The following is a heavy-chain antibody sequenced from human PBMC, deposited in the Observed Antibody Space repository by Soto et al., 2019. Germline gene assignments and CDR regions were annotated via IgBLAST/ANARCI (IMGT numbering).Heavy chain of an antibody. V-gene: IGHV1-46*01. CDR1: GYTFTAYY. J-gene: IGHJ4*02. D-gene: IGHD1-26*01. CDR2: INPNGGYT. Sequence: QVLLVQSGAEVQKPGASVKVSCKASGYTFTAYYMHWVRQAPGQGLEWMGIINPNGGYTSNAQKFQGRVTITRDTSTSTVYMELSSLRSEDTAVYYCARETIVGASFSNWCQGTLVTVSS. CDR3: ARETIVGASFSN.